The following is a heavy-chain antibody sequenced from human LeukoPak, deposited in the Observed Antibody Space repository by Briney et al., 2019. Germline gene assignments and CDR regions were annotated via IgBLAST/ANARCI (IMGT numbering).Heavy chain of an antibody. CDR2: MYTGGTT. CDR3: AKDEATSGGGLAS. Sequence: GGSLRLSCAASGFTVSGTHMSWVRQAPGKGLEWVPAMYTGGTTYYADSVKGRSTISRDNSRNTLFLHMSSLRADDTAVYYCAKDEATSGGGLASWGQGTLVTVSS. V-gene: IGHV3-53*01. J-gene: IGHJ4*02. CDR1: GFTVSGTH. D-gene: IGHD3-16*01.